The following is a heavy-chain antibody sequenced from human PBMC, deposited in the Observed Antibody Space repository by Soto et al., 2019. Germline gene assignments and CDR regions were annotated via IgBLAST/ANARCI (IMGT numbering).Heavy chain of an antibody. CDR1: GYTFTGYY. D-gene: IGHD3-3*01. CDR2: INPNSGGT. Sequence: ASVKVSCKASGYTFTGYYMHWVRQAPGQGLEWIGWINPNSGGTNYAQKFQGWVTMTRDTSISTAYMELSRLRSDDTAVYYCATERYDFWSGYDYYYGMDVWGQGTTVTVSS. V-gene: IGHV1-2*04. J-gene: IGHJ6*02. CDR3: ATERYDFWSGYDYYYGMDV.